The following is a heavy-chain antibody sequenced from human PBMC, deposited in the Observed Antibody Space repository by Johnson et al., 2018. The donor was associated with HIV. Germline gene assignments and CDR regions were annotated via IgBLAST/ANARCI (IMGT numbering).Heavy chain of an antibody. J-gene: IGHJ3*02. V-gene: IGHV3-30-3*01. CDR1: GFTFSTYA. Sequence: QVQLVESGGGVVQPGRFLRLSCAASGFTFSTYAMHWVRQAPGKGLEWVAVISYDGSNKYYADSVKGRFTISRDNSKNTLYLQMNSLRPEDTAVYYCARDGSTSGSDGYAAFDIWGQGTMVTVSS. CDR3: ARDGSTSGSDGYAAFDI. D-gene: IGHD2-2*01. CDR2: ISYDGSNK.